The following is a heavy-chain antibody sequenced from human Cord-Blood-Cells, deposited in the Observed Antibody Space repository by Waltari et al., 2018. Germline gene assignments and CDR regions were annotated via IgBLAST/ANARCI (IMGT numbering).Heavy chain of an antibody. CDR1: GYTFTSYY. J-gene: IGHJ4*02. CDR3: ARGGPRTGDRGGPQYYFDY. CDR2: INPSGGST. Sequence: QVQQAQSGDEVKKPGASVNVSCKASGYTFTSYYMHWVRKAPGPGREWMGIINPSGGSTSYAQKFQGRVTMTRDTSTSTVYMELSSLRSEDTAVYYCARGGPRTGDRGGPQYYFDYWGQGTLVTVSS. V-gene: IGHV1-46*01. D-gene: IGHD7-27*01.